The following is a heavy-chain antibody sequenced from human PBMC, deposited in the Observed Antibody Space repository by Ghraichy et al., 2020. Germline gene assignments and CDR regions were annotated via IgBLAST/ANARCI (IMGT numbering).Heavy chain of an antibody. Sequence: ASVKVSCKASGYTFTGYYMHWVRQAPGQGLEWMGMINPGGDNTGYAQKFQGRVTMTRDTSTSTVYMELSSLISEDTAVYYCARRGGSYSSGWYYWFDPWGQGTLVTVSS. D-gene: IGHD6-19*01. CDR3: ARRGGSYSSGWYYWFDP. J-gene: IGHJ5*02. CDR2: INPGGDNT. V-gene: IGHV1-46*01. CDR1: GYTFTGYY.